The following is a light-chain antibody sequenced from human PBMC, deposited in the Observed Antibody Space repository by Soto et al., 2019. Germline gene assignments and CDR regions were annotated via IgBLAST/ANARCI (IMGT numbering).Light chain of an antibody. CDR3: QQIYSTLPT. CDR2: AAS. Sequence: DIQMTQSPSSLSASVGDRVTITCRASQSISSYLNWYQQKPGKAPKLLIYAASSLQSGVPSRFSGIGSGTDFTLTISSLQPEDFATYYCQQIYSTLPTFGQGTRLEIK. J-gene: IGKJ5*01. CDR1: QSISSY. V-gene: IGKV1-39*01.